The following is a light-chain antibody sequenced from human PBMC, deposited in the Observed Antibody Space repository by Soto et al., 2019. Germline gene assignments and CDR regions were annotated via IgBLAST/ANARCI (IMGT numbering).Light chain of an antibody. J-gene: IGLJ2*01. CDR2: RNN. V-gene: IGLV1-47*01. Sequence: QSALTQPASVSGSPGQSITFSCTGTSSDVGTYNLVSWFQQHPGRAPKLLIYRNNQRPSGVPDRFSGSKSGTSASLVISGLRSEDEADYYCAAWDDSLSGLFGGGTKVTVL. CDR1: SSDVGTYNL. CDR3: AAWDDSLSGL.